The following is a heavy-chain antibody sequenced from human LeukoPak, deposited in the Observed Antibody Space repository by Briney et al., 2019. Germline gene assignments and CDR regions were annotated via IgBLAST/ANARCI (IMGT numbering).Heavy chain of an antibody. V-gene: IGHV4-39*01. CDR3: ARPRGIAAAGRRDYFDY. CDR1: GGSISSSSYY. J-gene: IGHJ4*02. CDR2: IYYSGST. D-gene: IGHD6-13*01. Sequence: SETLSLTCTVSGGSISSSSYYWGWLRQPPGKGLEWIGSIYYSGSTYYNPSLKSRVTISVDTSKNQFSLKLSSVTAADTAVYYCARPRGIAAAGRRDYFDYWGQGTLVTVSS.